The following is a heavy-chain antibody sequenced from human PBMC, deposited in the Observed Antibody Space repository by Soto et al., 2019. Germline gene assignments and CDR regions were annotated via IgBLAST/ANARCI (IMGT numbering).Heavy chain of an antibody. CDR2: IYPGDSDT. CDR3: ARPFCSGGSCYGWFDP. Sequence: GESLNISCKGSGYSFTSYCIGWVRQMPGKGLEWMGIIYPGDSDTRYSPSFQGQVTISADKSISTAYLQWSSLKASDTAMYYCARPFCSGGSCYGWFDPWGQGTLVTVSS. J-gene: IGHJ5*02. V-gene: IGHV5-51*01. D-gene: IGHD2-15*01. CDR1: GYSFTSYC.